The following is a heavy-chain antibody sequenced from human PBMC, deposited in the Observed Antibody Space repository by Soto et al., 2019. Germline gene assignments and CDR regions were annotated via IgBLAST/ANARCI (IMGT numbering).Heavy chain of an antibody. J-gene: IGHJ3*02. V-gene: IGHV4-59*01. Sequence: PSETLSLTCTVSGGSISSCFWSWIRQPPGKGLEWIGYIYYSGSTNNNPSLKSRVTISVDTSKNQFSLKLSSVTAADTAVYYCARDNHYGEQAFDIWGQGTMVTVSS. CDR1: GGSISSCF. D-gene: IGHD4-17*01. CDR2: IYYSGST. CDR3: ARDNHYGEQAFDI.